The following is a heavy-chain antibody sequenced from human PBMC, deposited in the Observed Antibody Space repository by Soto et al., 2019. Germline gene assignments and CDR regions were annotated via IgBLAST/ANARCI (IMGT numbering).Heavy chain of an antibody. Sequence: PGGSLRLSCAASGFTFSSYSMSWVRQAPGKGLEWVSGFRTSGDGGTTYYADSVKGRFTISRDNSKNMLFLQRNSLRAEDTAIYYCAKKVNSGPGSQYFDYWGQGTLVTAPQ. D-gene: IGHD3-10*01. CDR1: GFTFSSYS. CDR2: FRTSGDGGTT. CDR3: AKKVNSGPGSQYFDY. V-gene: IGHV3-23*01. J-gene: IGHJ4*02.